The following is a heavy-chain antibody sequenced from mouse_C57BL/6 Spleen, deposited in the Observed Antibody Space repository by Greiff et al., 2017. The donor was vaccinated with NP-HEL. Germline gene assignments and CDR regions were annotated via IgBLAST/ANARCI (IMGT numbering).Heavy chain of an antibody. Sequence: EVKLMESGPVLVKPGASVKMSCKASGYTFTDYYMNWVKQSHGKSLEWIGVINPYNGGTSYNQTFKGKATLTVDKSSSTAYMELNSLTSEDSAVYYCARNYDYDGYYFDYWGQGTTLTVSS. CDR3: ARNYDYDGYYFDY. CDR2: INPYNGGT. V-gene: IGHV1-19*01. CDR1: GYTFTDYY. J-gene: IGHJ2*01. D-gene: IGHD2-4*01.